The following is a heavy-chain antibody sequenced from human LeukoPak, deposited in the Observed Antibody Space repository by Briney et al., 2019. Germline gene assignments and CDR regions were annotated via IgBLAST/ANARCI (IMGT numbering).Heavy chain of an antibody. Sequence: WASVKVSCKASGYTFTGYYLHWVRQAPGQGLEWMGWVNPINGATNYAQKFQGRVTMTRGTSISTAYMELSRLGSDDTGVYYCARASGNYYVMDVWGQGTTVSVSS. J-gene: IGHJ6*02. CDR3: ARASGNYYVMDV. V-gene: IGHV1-2*02. CDR1: GYTFTGYY. CDR2: VNPINGAT.